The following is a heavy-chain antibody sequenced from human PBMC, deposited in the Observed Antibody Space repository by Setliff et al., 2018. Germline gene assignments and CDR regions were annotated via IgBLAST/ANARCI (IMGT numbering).Heavy chain of an antibody. D-gene: IGHD1-26*01. J-gene: IGHJ4*03. V-gene: IGHV4-39*01. Sequence: SETLSLTCTVSGGSISSTNYHWGWIRQPPGKGLEWIGSIYYTGSDYYNPSLKSRLTISVDTSKNQFSLKLTSVTAADTAVYYCARLPDGSPADYWGQGTMVTVSS. CDR1: GGSISSTNYH. CDR2: IYYTGSD. CDR3: ARLPDGSPADY.